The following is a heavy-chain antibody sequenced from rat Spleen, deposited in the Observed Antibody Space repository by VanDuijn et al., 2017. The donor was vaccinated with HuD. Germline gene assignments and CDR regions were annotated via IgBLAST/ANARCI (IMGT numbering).Heavy chain of an antibody. V-gene: IGHV2S12*01. Sequence: QVQLKESGPGLVQPSQTLSLTCTVSGFSLTSYHVSWVRQPPGKGLEWIAAISSGGSTYYNSAIKSRLSISRDTSRSQVFLKMNSLQTEDTAMYFCARKKAAYYGYNYFDYWGQGVMVTVSS. CDR2: ISSGGST. D-gene: IGHD1-9*01. CDR1: GFSLTSYH. J-gene: IGHJ2*01. CDR3: ARKKAAYYGYNYFDY.